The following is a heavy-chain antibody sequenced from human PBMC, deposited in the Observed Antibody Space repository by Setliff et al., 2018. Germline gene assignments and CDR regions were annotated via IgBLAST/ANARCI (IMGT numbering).Heavy chain of an antibody. J-gene: IGHJ6*03. D-gene: IGHD6-19*01. V-gene: IGHV1-69*13. CDR2: IIPIRGAA. Sequence: SVKVSCKALGGTFSNSAINWVRPAPGQGLEWMGGIIPIRGAADYAQKFQGKVIITADGSTSTAYMELTSLRSDDAAVYYCARGPSGWSSATSRYYFYMDVWGKGTTVAVSS. CDR1: GGTFSNSA. CDR3: ARGPSGWSSATSRYYFYMDV.